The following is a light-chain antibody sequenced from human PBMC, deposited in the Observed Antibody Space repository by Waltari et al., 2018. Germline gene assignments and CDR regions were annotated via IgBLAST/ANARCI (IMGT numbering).Light chain of an antibody. J-gene: IGLJ3*02. CDR3: YSEADNHLV. CDR1: VLAKKY. V-gene: IGLV3-27*01. Sequence: SYELTQPSSVSVSPGQTARITCSGDVLAKKYARWFRQKPDQAPVLVIYNDSERPSGIPERFSGSSCGTTVTLTISGAQVEDEADYYCYSEADNHLVFGGGTQLSVL. CDR2: NDS.